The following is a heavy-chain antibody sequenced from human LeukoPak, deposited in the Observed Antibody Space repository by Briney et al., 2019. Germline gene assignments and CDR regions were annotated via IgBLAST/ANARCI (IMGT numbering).Heavy chain of an antibody. J-gene: IGHJ4*02. Sequence: PSETLSLTCTVSGDSISTYYWSWIRQPPGKGLEWVGCIYYSGSTNYNPSLKSRVTMSVDTSKNQFSLKLSSVTAADTAVYYCARGRGWLQSTPFDYWGQGTLVTVSS. CDR1: GDSISTYY. CDR3: ARGRGWLQSTPFDY. D-gene: IGHD5-24*01. V-gene: IGHV4-59*01. CDR2: IYYSGST.